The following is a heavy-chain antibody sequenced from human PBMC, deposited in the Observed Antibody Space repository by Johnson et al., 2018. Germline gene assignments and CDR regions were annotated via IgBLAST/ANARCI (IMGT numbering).Heavy chain of an antibody. J-gene: IGHJ3*01. D-gene: IGHD3-22*01. CDR1: GVTLSNSI. V-gene: IGHV3-30*03. Sequence: QVQLVQSGGGVVQPGTSLRLSCGVSGVTLSNSIMHWVRQAPGKGLEWVALISQDEMNKQYGDSARDRFTISRDISRNTGYLQRNSLRDEDTAVHYCAREARSSGRAGICGVWGQWTMVTVSS. CDR2: ISQDEMNK. CDR3: AREARSSGRAGICGV.